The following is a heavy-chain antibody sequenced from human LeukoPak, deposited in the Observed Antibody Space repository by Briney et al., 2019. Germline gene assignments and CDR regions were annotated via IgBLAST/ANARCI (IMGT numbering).Heavy chain of an antibody. CDR1: GFTFSIYA. Sequence: PGGSLRLSCAASGFTFSIYAMSWVRQAPGKGLEWVSAFSGSGGTAYYADSVKGRFTISRDNSKNTLYLQMNSLRAEDTAVYYCAKKGYYDGSGYYMYYFDHWGQGTLVTVSS. J-gene: IGHJ4*02. CDR2: FSGSGGTA. CDR3: AKKGYYDGSGYYMYYFDH. D-gene: IGHD3-22*01. V-gene: IGHV3-23*01.